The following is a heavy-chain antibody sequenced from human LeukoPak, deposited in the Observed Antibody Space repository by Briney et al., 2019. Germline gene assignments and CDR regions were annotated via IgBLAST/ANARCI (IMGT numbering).Heavy chain of an antibody. D-gene: IGHD6-13*01. V-gene: IGHV4-34*01. CDR3: AITVISSSWYYFDY. J-gene: IGHJ4*02. CDR1: GGSFSGYY. Sequence: SETLSLTCAVYGGSFSGYYWSWIRQPPGKGLEWIGEINHSGSTNYNPSLKSRVTISVDTSKNQFSLKLSSVTAADTAVYYCAITVISSSWYYFDYWGQGTLVTVSS. CDR2: INHSGST.